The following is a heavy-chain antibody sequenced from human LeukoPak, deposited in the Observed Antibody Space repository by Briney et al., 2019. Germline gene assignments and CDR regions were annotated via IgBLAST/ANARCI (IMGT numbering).Heavy chain of an antibody. V-gene: IGHV4-39*07. J-gene: IGHJ4*02. D-gene: IGHD1-1*01. CDR1: GGSISSSSYY. Sequence: SETLPLTCTVSGGSISSSSYYGGWIRRPPGKGLEWIGSIYYSGSTYYNPSLKSRVTISVDTSKNQFSLNLSSVTAADTAVYYCAGPRRVKLDYWGQGTLVTVSS. CDR2: IYYSGST. CDR3: AGPRRVKLDY.